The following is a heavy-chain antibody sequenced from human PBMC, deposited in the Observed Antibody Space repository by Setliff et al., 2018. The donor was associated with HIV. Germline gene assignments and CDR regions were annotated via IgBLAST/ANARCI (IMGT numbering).Heavy chain of an antibody. V-gene: IGHV4-4*07. CDR3: ARSRDARGWYFDL. D-gene: IGHD6-6*01. CDR1: GGSISSYY. CDR2: IYTSGNT. Sequence: SETLSLTCTVSGGSISSYYWSWIRQPAGKGLEWIGRIYTSGNTNYNPALESRVTIAVDTSKNQFSLKVSSVTAADAAVYYCARSRDARGWYFDLWGRGTLVT. J-gene: IGHJ2*01.